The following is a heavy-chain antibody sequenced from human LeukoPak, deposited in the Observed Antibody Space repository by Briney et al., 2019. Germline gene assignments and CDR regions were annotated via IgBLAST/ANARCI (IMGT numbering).Heavy chain of an antibody. Sequence: GGSLRLSCAASGFTFSSYGMHWVRQAPGKGLEWVSYISSSSSTIYYADSVKGRFTISRDNAKNSLYLQMNSLRAEDTAVYYCARDVSTRATVVTTHLDYWGQGTLVTVSS. CDR2: ISSSSSTI. V-gene: IGHV3-48*01. CDR1: GFTFSSYG. CDR3: ARDVSTRATVVTTHLDY. D-gene: IGHD4-23*01. J-gene: IGHJ4*02.